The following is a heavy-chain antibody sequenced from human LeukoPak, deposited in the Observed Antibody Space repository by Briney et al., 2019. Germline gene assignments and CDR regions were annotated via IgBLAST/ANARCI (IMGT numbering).Heavy chain of an antibody. D-gene: IGHD3-9*01. CDR1: GGSISSSSYY. V-gene: IGHV4-39*01. J-gene: IGHJ5*02. CDR3: ARLAYYDILTGRSYNWFDP. Sequence: SETLSLTCTVSGGSISSSSYYWGWIRQPPGKELEWIGSIYYSGSTYYNPSLKSRVTISVDTSKNQFSLKLSSVTAADTAVYYCARLAYYDILTGRSYNWFDPWGQGTLVTVSS. CDR2: IYYSGST.